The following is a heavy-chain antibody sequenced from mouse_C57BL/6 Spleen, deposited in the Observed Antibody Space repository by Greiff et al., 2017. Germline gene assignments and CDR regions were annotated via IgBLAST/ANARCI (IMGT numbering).Heavy chain of an antibody. J-gene: IGHJ1*03. CDR1: GFTFSDYG. CDR2: ISSGSSTI. D-gene: IGHD4-1*01. Sequence: EVMLVESGGGLVKPGGSLKLSCAASGFTFSDYGMHWVRQAPEKGLEWVAYISSGSSTIYYADTVKGRFTISRDNAKNTLFLQMTSLRSEDTAMYYCARTWDEGYFDVWGTGTTVTVSS. V-gene: IGHV5-17*01. CDR3: ARTWDEGYFDV.